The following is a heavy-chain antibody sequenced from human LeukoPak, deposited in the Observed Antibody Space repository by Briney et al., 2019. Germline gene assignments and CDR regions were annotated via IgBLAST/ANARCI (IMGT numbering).Heavy chain of an antibody. D-gene: IGHD2-2*01. CDR2: ISGSGGST. V-gene: IGHV3-23*01. CDR1: GFTFSSYA. J-gene: IGHJ5*02. CDR3: AKCCSSTSCLNWFDP. Sequence: GGSLRLSCAASGFTFSSYAMSWVRQAPGKGLEWVSAISGSGGSTYYADSVKGRFTISRDNSKNTLYLQTNSLRAEDTAVYYCAKCCSSTSCLNWFDPWGQGTLVTVSS.